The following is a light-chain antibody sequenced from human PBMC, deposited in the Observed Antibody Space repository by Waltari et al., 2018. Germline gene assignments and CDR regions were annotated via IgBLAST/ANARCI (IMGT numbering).Light chain of an antibody. V-gene: IGKV3-20*01. J-gene: IGKJ1*01. CDR2: DAS. Sequence: EIVLTQSPGTLSLSPGARATLSCRASQSVGKYLAWYQQKPGQAPRLLIYDASTRATGIPDRFSGSGSGTDFSLTISRLEPEDFAVYYCQKYVSLPATFGQGTNVEIK. CDR1: QSVGKY. CDR3: QKYVSLPAT.